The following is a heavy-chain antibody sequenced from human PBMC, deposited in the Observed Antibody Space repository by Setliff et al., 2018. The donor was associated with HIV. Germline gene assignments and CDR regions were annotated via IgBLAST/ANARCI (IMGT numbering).Heavy chain of an antibody. V-gene: IGHV4-39*01. CDR1: GGSISPTNYY. CDR2: IYYSGST. J-gene: IGHJ4*02. CDR3: ATLQSSGWPHGIEY. Sequence: LSLTCTVSGGSISPTNYYWGWIRQPPGRGLEWIGSIYYSGSTYYKSSLKNRVTISVDTSKNHFSLKVSFVTAADTAVYYCATLQSSGWPHGIEYWGQGTLVT. D-gene: IGHD6-19*01.